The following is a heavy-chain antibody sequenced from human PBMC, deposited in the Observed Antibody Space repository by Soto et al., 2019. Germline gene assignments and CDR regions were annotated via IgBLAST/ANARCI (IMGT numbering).Heavy chain of an antibody. V-gene: IGHV4-59*01. Sequence: SETLSLTCTVSGGSISSYYWSWIRQPPGKGLEWIGYIYYSGSTNYNPSLKSRVTISVDTSKNQFSLKLSSVTAADTAVYYCARFWTGQYYYDSSGFDYCGQGTLVTVSS. CDR2: IYYSGST. J-gene: IGHJ4*02. D-gene: IGHD3-22*01. CDR3: ARFWTGQYYYDSSGFDY. CDR1: GGSISSYY.